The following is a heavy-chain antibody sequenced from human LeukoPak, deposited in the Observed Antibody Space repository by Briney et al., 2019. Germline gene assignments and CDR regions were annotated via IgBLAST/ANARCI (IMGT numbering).Heavy chain of an antibody. V-gene: IGHV4-59*08. CDR1: GDSINSYY. CDR3: ARLRDYESSGYYPPHFDY. CDR2: IYYSGST. D-gene: IGHD3-22*01. J-gene: IGHJ4*02. Sequence: SETLSLTCTVSGDSINSYYWTWIRQPPGKGLEWIGHIYYSGSTNYNPSLKSRVSISVDTSKNQFSLRLSSVTAADTAVYFCARLRDYESSGYYPPHFDYWGQGTLVTVSS.